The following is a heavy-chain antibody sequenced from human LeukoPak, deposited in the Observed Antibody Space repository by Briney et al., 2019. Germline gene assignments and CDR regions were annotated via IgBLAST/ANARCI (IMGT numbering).Heavy chain of an antibody. V-gene: IGHV1-18*01. Sequence: GASVKVSCKASGYTFTSYGISWVRQAPGQGLEWMGWISAYNGNTNYAQKLQGRVTMTTDTSTSPAYMELRRLRSDDTAVYFCARVLGYCSGGSCYSGWFDPWGQGTLVTVSS. D-gene: IGHD2-15*01. J-gene: IGHJ5*02. CDR3: ARVLGYCSGGSCYSGWFDP. CDR2: ISAYNGNT. CDR1: GYTFTSYG.